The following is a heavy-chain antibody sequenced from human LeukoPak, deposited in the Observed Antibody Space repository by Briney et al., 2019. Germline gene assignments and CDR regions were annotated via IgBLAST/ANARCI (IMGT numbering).Heavy chain of an antibody. CDR1: GFTFSSYS. J-gene: IGHJ6*02. Sequence: GGSLRLSCAASGFTFSSYSMNWVRQAPGKGLEWVSSISSSSSYIYYADSVKGRFTISRDNAKNSLYLQMNSLRAEDTAVYYCARGDDDVWSGYYLYYYYYGMDVWGQGTTVTVSS. CDR3: ARGDDDVWSGYYLYYYYYGMDV. V-gene: IGHV3-21*01. D-gene: IGHD3-3*01. CDR2: ISSSSSYI.